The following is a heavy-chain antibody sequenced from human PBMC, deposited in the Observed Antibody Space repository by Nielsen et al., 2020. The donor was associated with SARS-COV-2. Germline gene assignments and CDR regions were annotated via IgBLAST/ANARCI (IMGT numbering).Heavy chain of an antibody. Sequence: SLKISCAASGFTFSSYAMRWVRQAPGKGLEWVSAISGSGGSTYYADSVKGRFTISRDNSKNTLFLQMNSLRAEDTAVYYCAKQYSDNYYDAFDIWGQGTMVTVSS. CDR2: ISGSGGST. CDR3: AKQYSDNYYDAFDI. D-gene: IGHD5-12*01. CDR1: GFTFSSYA. V-gene: IGHV3-23*01. J-gene: IGHJ3*02.